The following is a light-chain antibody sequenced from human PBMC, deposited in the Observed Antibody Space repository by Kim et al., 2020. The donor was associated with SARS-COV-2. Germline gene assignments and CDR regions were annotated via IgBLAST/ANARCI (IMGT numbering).Light chain of an antibody. Sequence: LSSSVGDRVPITCQASQDIGIHLNWYQQKPGKAPNRLIYDASNLQTGVPSRFSGSGSGTHFTLTITSRQPEDIATYYCQQYHTLITFAQGTRLEIK. J-gene: IGKJ5*01. CDR2: DAS. CDR1: QDIGIH. CDR3: QQYHTLIT. V-gene: IGKV1-33*01.